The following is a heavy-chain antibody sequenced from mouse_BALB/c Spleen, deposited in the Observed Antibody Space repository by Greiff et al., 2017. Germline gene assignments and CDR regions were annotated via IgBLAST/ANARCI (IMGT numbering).Heavy chain of an antibody. CDR3: ARLDTTVVDY. CDR1: GYAFSSYW. V-gene: IGHV1-80*01. D-gene: IGHD1-1*01. J-gene: IGHJ2*01. CDR2: IYPGDGDT. Sequence: QVHVKQSGAELVRPGSSVKISCKASGYAFSSYWMNWVKQRPGQGLEWIGQIYPGDGDTNYNGKFKGKATLTADKSSSTAYMQLSSLTSEDSAVYFCARLDTTVVDYWGQGTTLTVSS.